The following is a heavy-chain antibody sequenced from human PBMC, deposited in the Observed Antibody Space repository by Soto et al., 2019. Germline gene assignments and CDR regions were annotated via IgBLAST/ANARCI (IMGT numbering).Heavy chain of an antibody. CDR1: GFTFSSYW. D-gene: IGHD6-25*01. CDR3: AKDRSSGAYNWFDP. CDR2: INSDGSTT. J-gene: IGHJ5*02. Sequence: EVQLVESGGGLVQPGGSLRLSCTASGFTFSSYWMHWVRQAPGKGLVWVSHINSDGSTTNYADSVKGRFTISRDNAKNTLYLQMNSLRAEATAVYYCAKDRSSGAYNWFDPWGQGILDTVPS. V-gene: IGHV3-74*01.